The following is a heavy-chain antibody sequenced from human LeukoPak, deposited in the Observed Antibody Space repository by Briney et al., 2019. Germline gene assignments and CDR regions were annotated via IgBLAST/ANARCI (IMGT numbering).Heavy chain of an antibody. Sequence: GGSLRLSCAASGFTFNSYWMTWVRQAPGKGLEWVADIKQDGSDKYYAGSVKGRFTISRDNAKNSLYLQMNSLRAEDTAVYFCARYNSAWKTDDYWGRGTLVIVSS. CDR3: ARYNSAWKTDDY. V-gene: IGHV3-7*03. D-gene: IGHD6-19*01. CDR1: GFTFNSYW. CDR2: IKQDGSDK. J-gene: IGHJ4*02.